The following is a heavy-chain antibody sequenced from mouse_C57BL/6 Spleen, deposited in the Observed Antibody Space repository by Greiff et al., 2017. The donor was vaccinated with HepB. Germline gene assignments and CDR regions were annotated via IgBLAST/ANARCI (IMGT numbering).Heavy chain of an antibody. J-gene: IGHJ4*01. CDR1: GYTFTSYW. CDR2: IDPNSGGT. V-gene: IGHV1-72*01. Sequence: QVQLQQSGAELVKPGASVKLSCKASGYTFTSYWMHWVKQRPGRGLEWIGRIDPNSGGTKYNEKFKSKATLTVDKPSSTAYMQLSSLTSEDSAVYYCARFITTVVARAMDYWGQGTSVTVSS. CDR3: ARFITTVVARAMDY. D-gene: IGHD1-1*01.